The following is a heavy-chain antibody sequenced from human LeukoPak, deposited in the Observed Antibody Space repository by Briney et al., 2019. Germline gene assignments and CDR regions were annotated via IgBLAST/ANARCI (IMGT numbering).Heavy chain of an antibody. Sequence: PGMSVRLSCAAYVFTVSSYGMQWLRQAPGKGREGLVVIWYDGSNKYYADSGRGRFTSSRDTSKTTLYLQMNSLSDEDTPVYYCARDPPHYDFWSGYLDRGAFDIWGQGTMVPVSS. J-gene: IGHJ3*02. V-gene: IGHV3-33*01. D-gene: IGHD3-3*01. CDR3: ARDPPHYDFWSGYLDRGAFDI. CDR1: VFTVSSYG. CDR2: IWYDGSNK.